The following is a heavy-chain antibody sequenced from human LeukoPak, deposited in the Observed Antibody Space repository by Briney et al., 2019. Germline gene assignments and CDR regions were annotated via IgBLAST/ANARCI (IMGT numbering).Heavy chain of an antibody. CDR3: ARVKEQLAYYYYYGMDV. J-gene: IGHJ6*02. Sequence: PSETLSLTCAVSGGSISSSNWWSWVRQPPGKGLEWIGEIYHSGSTNYSPSLKSRVTISVDKSKNQFSLKLSSVTAADTAVYYCARVKEQLAYYYYYGMDVWGQGTTVTVSS. CDR1: GGSISSSNW. D-gene: IGHD6-13*01. V-gene: IGHV4-4*02. CDR2: IYHSGST.